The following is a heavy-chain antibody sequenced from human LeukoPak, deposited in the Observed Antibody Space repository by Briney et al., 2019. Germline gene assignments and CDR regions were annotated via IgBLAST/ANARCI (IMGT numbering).Heavy chain of an antibody. CDR1: GFTFSSYA. CDR2: ISGSGGGT. Sequence: GGSLRLSCAASGFTFSSYAMSWVRQAPGKGLEWVSAISGSGGGTCYADSVKGRFTISRDSAKNSLFLQLNSLGAEDTAVYYCARAAYMTTVTFDYWGQGILVTVSS. CDR3: ARAAYMTTVTFDY. V-gene: IGHV3-23*01. D-gene: IGHD4-11*01. J-gene: IGHJ4*02.